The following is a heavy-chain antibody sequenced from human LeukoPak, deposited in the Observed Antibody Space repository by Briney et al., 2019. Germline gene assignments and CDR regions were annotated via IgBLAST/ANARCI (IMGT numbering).Heavy chain of an antibody. CDR2: ISSAGDVT. V-gene: IGHV3-23*01. D-gene: IGHD3-9*01. Sequence: GASLRLSCSASGFTFIVHAMSWVRQAPGKGLEWVSPISSAGDVTYHADSVKGRFAIFRDNSKNTLYLQMATLRVEDTAIYYCATDYTTGYFPFWGPGTLVTVSS. CDR1: GFTFIVHA. J-gene: IGHJ4*02. CDR3: ATDYTTGYFPF.